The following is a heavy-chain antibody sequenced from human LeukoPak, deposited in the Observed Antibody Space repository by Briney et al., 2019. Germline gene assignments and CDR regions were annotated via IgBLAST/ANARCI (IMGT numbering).Heavy chain of an antibody. CDR2: INHSGST. CDR1: GGSFSGYY. D-gene: IGHD2-2*02. J-gene: IGHJ4*02. Sequence: SETLSLTCAVYGGSFSGYYWSWIRQPPGKGLEWIGEINHSGSTNYNPSLKSRVTISVDTSKNQFSLKLTSVTAADTAVYYCAREDRYCSSTSCYTWDYWGQGTLVAV. CDR3: AREDRYCSSTSCYTWDY. V-gene: IGHV4-34*01.